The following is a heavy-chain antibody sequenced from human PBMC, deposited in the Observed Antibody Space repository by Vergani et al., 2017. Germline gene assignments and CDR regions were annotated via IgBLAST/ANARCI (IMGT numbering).Heavy chain of an antibody. CDR1: GGSFSGYY. J-gene: IGHJ4*02. CDR2: INHSGST. V-gene: IGHV4-34*01. D-gene: IGHD3-16*02. Sequence: QVQLQQWGAGLLKPSETLSLTCAVYGGSFSGYYWSWIRQPPGKGLEWIGEINHSGSTNYNPSLKSRVTISVDTSKNQFSLKLSSVTAADTAVYYCARGTGLRLGELSGLDYFDYWGQGTLVTVSS. CDR3: ARGTGLRLGELSGLDYFDY.